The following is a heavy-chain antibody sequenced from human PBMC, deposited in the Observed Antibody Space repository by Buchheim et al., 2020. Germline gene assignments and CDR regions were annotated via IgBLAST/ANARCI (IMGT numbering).Heavy chain of an antibody. Sequence: QVHLVQSGAEVKKPGSSVKVSCKASGGTFSTHFITWVRQAPGQGLEWMGGIIPIFGTPKYAQKFQGGLTITADKSTSTSYMELSNLRAEHTAGYYCARSGMAGTWVGYNFFDSWGQGT. CDR1: GGTFSTHF. CDR2: IIPIFGTP. J-gene: IGHJ5*01. V-gene: IGHV1-69*06. D-gene: IGHD6-19*01. CDR3: ARSGMAGTWVGYNFFDS.